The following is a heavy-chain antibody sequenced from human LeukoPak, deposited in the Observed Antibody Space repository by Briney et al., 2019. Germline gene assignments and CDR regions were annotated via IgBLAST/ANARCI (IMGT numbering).Heavy chain of an antibody. J-gene: IGHJ4*02. Sequence: GGSLRLSCAASGFTFRNYWMSWVRQAPGTGLEWVANIKQDGSDRNYVTSVRGRFTISRDNSKNTLYLQMNSLRAEDTAVYYCARDRWLFDYWGQGTLVTVSS. CDR3: ARDRWLFDY. CDR1: GFTFRNYW. V-gene: IGHV3-7*01. CDR2: IKQDGSDR. D-gene: IGHD3-10*01.